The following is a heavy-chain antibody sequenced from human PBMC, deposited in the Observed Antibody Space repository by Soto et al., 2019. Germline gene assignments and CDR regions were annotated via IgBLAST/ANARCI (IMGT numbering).Heavy chain of an antibody. CDR3: AKDPNYDFWSGYSGSGWFDP. D-gene: IGHD3-3*01. Sequence: AESLRLSCAASGFAFSSYSMNWVRQTPGKGLEWVSSISGSSSNMYYADSVKGRFTISRDNAKNSLYLQMNSLRAEDTAVYYCAKDPNYDFWSGYSGSGWFDPWGQGNLVTVS. CDR2: ISGSSSNM. CDR1: GFAFSSYS. V-gene: IGHV3-21*01. J-gene: IGHJ5*02.